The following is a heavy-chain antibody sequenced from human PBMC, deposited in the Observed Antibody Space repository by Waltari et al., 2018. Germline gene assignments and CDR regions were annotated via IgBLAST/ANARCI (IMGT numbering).Heavy chain of an antibody. CDR3: ATYIGASIGTAAFDV. D-gene: IGHD5-12*01. V-gene: IGHV4-39*01. CDR1: Y. CDR2: MSYSGTT. J-gene: IGHJ3*01. Sequence: YWVGSRQTPGQGLEWLATMSYSGTTYSSPSLKGRVTISRDTSKNQVSLRLGSVTAADTALYYCATYIGASIGTAAFDVWGQGTRVTVSS.